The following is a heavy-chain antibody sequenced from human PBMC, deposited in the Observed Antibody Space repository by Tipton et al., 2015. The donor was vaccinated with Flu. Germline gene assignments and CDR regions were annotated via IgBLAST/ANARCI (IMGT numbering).Heavy chain of an antibody. J-gene: IGHJ4*02. Sequence: TLSLTCSVSGGSIGSPYCWGWVRQPPGQGLEWIGYIYNNKYTKYNPSLKSRVTISVDTSKKQFSLQLRSVTAADTAVYYCARDPSLGMPEYFDYWGQGTLVTASS. CDR3: ARDPSLGMPEYFDY. CDR2: IYNNKYT. V-gene: IGHV4-59*12. CDR1: GGSIGSPYC. D-gene: IGHD2-2*01.